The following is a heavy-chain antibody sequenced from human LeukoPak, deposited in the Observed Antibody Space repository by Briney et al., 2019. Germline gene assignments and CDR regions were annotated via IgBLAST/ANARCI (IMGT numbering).Heavy chain of an antibody. CDR2: IYYSGSS. J-gene: IGHJ3*02. D-gene: IGHD3-22*01. V-gene: IGHV4-39*07. CDR3: ARDGPHDSGAFDI. Sequence: SETLSLTCRVSGGSISRSSYYWGWIRQSPGKGLEWIGNIYYSGSSNYNPSLKSRVTISVDTSKNQFSLKLNSVTAADTAVYYCARDGPHDSGAFDIWGEGTRVAVSS. CDR1: GGSISRSSYY.